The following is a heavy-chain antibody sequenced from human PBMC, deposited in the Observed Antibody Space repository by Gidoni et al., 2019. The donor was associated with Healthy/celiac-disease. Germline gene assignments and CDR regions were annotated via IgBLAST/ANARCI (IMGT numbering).Heavy chain of an antibody. CDR2: IYHSGST. CDR1: GGSISRSNW. Sequence: QVQLQESGPGLVKPSTTLSLTCAVSGGSISRSNWWSWVRQPPGKGLEWIGEIYHSGSTNYNPSLKSRVTISVDKSKNQFSLKLSSVTAADTAVYYCARDIVVVLAASVPAYGMDVWGQGTTVTVSS. J-gene: IGHJ6*02. D-gene: IGHD2-2*01. V-gene: IGHV4-4*02. CDR3: ARDIVVVLAASVPAYGMDV.